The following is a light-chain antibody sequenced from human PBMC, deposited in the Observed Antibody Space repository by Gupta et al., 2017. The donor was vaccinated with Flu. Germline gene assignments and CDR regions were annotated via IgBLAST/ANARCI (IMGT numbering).Light chain of an antibody. J-gene: IGKJ1*01. Sequence: TQITQSPSSLSASVGDRVTITCLPSRDIGRDVAWYQQTPGEAPRLLIFSGSSLQSRVPSRFSGSGSGTYFTLTIANLQPEDFATYCCQQDHSYPRTFGQGTKVEIK. V-gene: IGKV1-6*01. CDR3: QQDHSYPRT. CDR1: RDIGRD. CDR2: SGS.